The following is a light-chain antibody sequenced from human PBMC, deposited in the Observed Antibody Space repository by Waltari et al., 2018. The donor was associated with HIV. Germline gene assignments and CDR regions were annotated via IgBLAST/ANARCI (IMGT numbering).Light chain of an antibody. CDR1: NNVVGSYNL. V-gene: IGLV2-23*02. J-gene: IGLJ1*01. CDR3: CSYAGSSTHV. CDR2: EVN. Sequence: QSALTQPASVSGSPGQSITISCTGTNNVVGSYNLVSWYQHHPAKAPKLMIYEVNKRPSGVSHRVTGSTSCNAASLTISGLQAEYEADYYCCSYAGSSTHVFGTGTKVTVL.